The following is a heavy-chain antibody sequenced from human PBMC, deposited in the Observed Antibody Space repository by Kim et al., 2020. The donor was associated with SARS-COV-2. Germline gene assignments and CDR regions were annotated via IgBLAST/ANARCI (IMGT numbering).Heavy chain of an antibody. J-gene: IGHJ6*02. CDR3: AKGIAVAGIFSYYGMDV. Sequence: KGRFTISRDNSKNTLYLQMNSLRDEDTAVYYCAKGIAVAGIFSYYGMDVWGQGTTVTVSS. D-gene: IGHD6-19*01. V-gene: IGHV3-30*02.